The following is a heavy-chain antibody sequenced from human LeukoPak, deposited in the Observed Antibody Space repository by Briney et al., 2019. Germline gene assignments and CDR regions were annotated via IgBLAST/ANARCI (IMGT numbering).Heavy chain of an antibody. CDR1: GGSFSGYY. D-gene: IGHD3-10*01. V-gene: IGHV4-34*01. J-gene: IGHJ5*02. Sequence: TSETLSLTCAVYGGSFSGYYWSWIRQPPGKGLEWIGDINHSGSTNYNPSLKSRVTISVDTSKNQFSLKLGSVTAADTAVYYCARGRPVLLWFGEPSNWFDPWGQGTLVTVSS. CDR2: INHSGST. CDR3: ARGRPVLLWFGEPSNWFDP.